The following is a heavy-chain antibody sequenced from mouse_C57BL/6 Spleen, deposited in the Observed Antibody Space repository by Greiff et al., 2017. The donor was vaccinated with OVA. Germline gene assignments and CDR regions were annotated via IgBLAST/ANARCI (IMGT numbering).Heavy chain of an antibody. Sequence: VQLQQSGPELVKPGASVKMSCKASGYTFTDYNMHWVKQSHGKSLEWIGYINPNNGGTSYNQKFKGKATLTVNKSSSTAYMELRSLTSEDSAVYDCASVTTVGYFDVWGTGTTVTVSS. CDR2: INPNNGGT. CDR3: ASVTTVGYFDV. J-gene: IGHJ1*03. D-gene: IGHD1-1*01. CDR1: GYTFTDYN. V-gene: IGHV1-22*01.